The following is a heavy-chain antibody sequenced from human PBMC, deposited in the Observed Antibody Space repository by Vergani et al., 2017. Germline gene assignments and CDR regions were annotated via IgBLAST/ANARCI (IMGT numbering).Heavy chain of an antibody. CDR3: AREGGGLEPYSWXFDL. J-gene: IGHJ2*01. D-gene: IGHD3-16*01. Sequence: EVQLVESGGGLVQPGGSLKLSCAASGFTFSSYSMNWVRQAPGKGLEWVSSISSSSSYIYYADSVKGRFTISRDNAKNSLYLQMNSLRAEDTAVYYCAREGGGLEPYSWXFDLWGRGTLVTVSS. V-gene: IGHV3-21*01. CDR2: ISSSSSYI. CDR1: GFTFSSYS.